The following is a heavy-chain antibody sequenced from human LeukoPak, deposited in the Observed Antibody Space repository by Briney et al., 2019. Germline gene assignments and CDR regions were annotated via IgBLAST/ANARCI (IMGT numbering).Heavy chain of an antibody. Sequence: GGSLRLSCAASGFTFSSYAMSWVRQAPGKGLEWVSAISGSGGSTYYADSVKGRFAISRDNSKNTLYLQMNSRRAEDTAVYYCAKDRAAAALFDYWGQGTLVTVSS. J-gene: IGHJ4*02. CDR2: ISGSGGST. V-gene: IGHV3-23*01. CDR3: AKDRAAAALFDY. CDR1: GFTFSSYA. D-gene: IGHD6-13*01.